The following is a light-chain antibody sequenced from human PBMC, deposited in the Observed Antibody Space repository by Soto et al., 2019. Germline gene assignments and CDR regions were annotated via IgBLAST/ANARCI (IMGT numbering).Light chain of an antibody. CDR1: QGISSD. V-gene: IGKV1-6*01. CDR2: APS. J-gene: IGKJ2*01. CDR3: LQDYNYPYT. Sequence: AIQMTKSPSSLSASVGDRVTINCRASQGISSDLGWYQHKSGKAQKLLIYAPSNLQSGVPSKFSGTGAGTDFTLTISSLKPEDCASYDCLQDYNYPYTFGQGTNLEIK.